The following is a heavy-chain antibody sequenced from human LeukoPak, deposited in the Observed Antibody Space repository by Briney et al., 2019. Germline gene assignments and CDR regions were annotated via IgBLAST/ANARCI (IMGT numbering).Heavy chain of an antibody. V-gene: IGHV4-59*12. CDR2: ISLGNT. CDR3: ARDKRHSYGKYFDP. CDR1: GDTLSTYY. J-gene: IGHJ4*02. Sequence: SETLSLTCSLSGDTLSTYYWNWIRQTPGRGLEWIGHISLGNTEYNPSLRSRVTISVDTSKNEFYLRLTSVTAADTALYFCARDKRHSYGKYFDPWSQGTLVSVSS. D-gene: IGHD5-18*01.